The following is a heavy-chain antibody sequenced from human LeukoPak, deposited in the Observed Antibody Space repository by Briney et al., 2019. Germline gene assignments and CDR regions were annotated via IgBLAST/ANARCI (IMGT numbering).Heavy chain of an antibody. CDR2: FXXSGST. J-gene: IGHJ4*02. CDR1: GXSMXXXX. Sequence: KPSETXSLTCTVSGXSMXXXXXXXXXXXPXXXXXWXGYFXXSGSTXXNPSLNSRVTISLDTSKNQFSLKLSFVTTANTXVXXCACMYNWNFHDYWGPGTLVTVSS. V-gene: IGHV4-59*01. D-gene: IGHD1-20*01. CDR3: ACMYNWNFHDY.